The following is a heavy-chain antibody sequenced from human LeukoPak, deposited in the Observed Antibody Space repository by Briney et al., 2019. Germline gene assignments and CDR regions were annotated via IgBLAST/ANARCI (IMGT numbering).Heavy chain of an antibody. CDR3: AGAEVGATPAEYFQH. V-gene: IGHV4-34*01. J-gene: IGHJ1*01. Sequence: SETLSLTCAVYGGSFSGYYWSWIRQPPGKGLEWIGEINHSGSTNYNPSLKSRVTISVDTSKNQFSLKLSSVTAADTAVYYCAGAEVGATPAEYFQHWGQGTLVTVSS. CDR2: INHSGST. D-gene: IGHD1-26*01. CDR1: GGSFSGYY.